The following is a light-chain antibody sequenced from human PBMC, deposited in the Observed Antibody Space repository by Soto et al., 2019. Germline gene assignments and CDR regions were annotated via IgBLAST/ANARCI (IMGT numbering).Light chain of an antibody. CDR2: AAS. J-gene: IGKJ3*01. Sequence: DIQMTQSPSSLSASVGDRFTITCRASQSISSYLNWYQQKPGKAPKLLIYAASSLQSGVPSRFSGSGSGTDFTLTISSLQPEDFATYYCQQSYSTQFTFGPGTEVDIK. V-gene: IGKV1-39*01. CDR3: QQSYSTQFT. CDR1: QSISSY.